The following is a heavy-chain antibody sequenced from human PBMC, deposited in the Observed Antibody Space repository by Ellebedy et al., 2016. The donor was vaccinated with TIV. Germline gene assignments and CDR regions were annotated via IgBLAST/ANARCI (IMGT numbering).Heavy chain of an antibody. V-gene: IGHV3-23*01. CDR1: GFTFSSYA. Sequence: GESLKISXEASGFTFSSYAMSWLRQAPGKGLEWVSVFGGRSTTTYYADSVKGRFTISRDNSKNTLFLQMNSLRVDDTARYYCAKISPTHRGAFDIWGQGTMVTVSS. D-gene: IGHD3-3*02. J-gene: IGHJ3*02. CDR3: AKISPTHRGAFDI. CDR2: FGGRSTTT.